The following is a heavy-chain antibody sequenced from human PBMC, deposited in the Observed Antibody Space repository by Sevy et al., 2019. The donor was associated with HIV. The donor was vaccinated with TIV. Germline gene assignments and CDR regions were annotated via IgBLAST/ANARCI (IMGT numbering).Heavy chain of an antibody. J-gene: IGHJ4*02. V-gene: IGHV3-11*01. CDR1: GFIFSDYY. D-gene: IGHD1-1*01. CDR2: IGSGASTI. CDR3: AREDWNDVIDY. Sequence: GGSLRLSCAASGFIFSDYYMSWIRQAPGKGLECISYIGSGASTILYADSVKGRFTVSRDNAKNSLYRQMNSLRADDTAVYYCAREDWNDVIDYWGQGTLVTVSS.